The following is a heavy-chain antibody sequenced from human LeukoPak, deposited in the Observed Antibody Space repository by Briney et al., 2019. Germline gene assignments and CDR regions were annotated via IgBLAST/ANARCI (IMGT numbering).Heavy chain of an antibody. D-gene: IGHD6-19*01. CDR1: QFMFSTYA. CDR3: AKRGPVTGTKYFDY. V-gene: IGHV3-23*01. CDR2: ISDNGGTA. J-gene: IGHJ4*02. Sequence: GGSLRLSCAASQFMFSTYAMYWVRQAPGKGQEWVSGISDNGGTAYYADSVKGRFTISRDNSKNMLYLHMNSLRAEDTAVYYCAKRGPVTGTKYFDYWGQGTLVTVSS.